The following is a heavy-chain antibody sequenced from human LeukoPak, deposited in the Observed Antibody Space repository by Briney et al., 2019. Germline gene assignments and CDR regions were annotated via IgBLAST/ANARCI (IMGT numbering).Heavy chain of an antibody. CDR1: GFTFSSYW. J-gene: IGHJ3*02. CDR3: ARDRSSSCDAFDI. D-gene: IGHD6-13*01. CDR2: IKQDGSEK. Sequence: GGSLRVSCAASGFTFSSYWMSWVRQAPGKGLEWVANIKQDGSEKYYVDSVKGRFTISRDNAKNSLYLQMNSLRAEDTAVYYCARDRSSSCDAFDIWGQGTMVTVSS. V-gene: IGHV3-7*01.